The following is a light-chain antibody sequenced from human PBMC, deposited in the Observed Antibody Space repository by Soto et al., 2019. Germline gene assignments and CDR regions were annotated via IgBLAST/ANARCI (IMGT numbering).Light chain of an antibody. J-gene: IGLJ1*01. V-gene: IGLV2-14*01. Sequence: QAALTQHASVSGSPGQSITISCTGTNSDVGGYNYVSWYQQHPGKAPKLIIYEVSNRPSGVSNRFSGSKSGNTASLIIYGLQTEDEADYYCKSYTSSRTLVFGTGTKVTVL. CDR1: NSDVGGYNY. CDR2: EVS. CDR3: KSYTSSRTLV.